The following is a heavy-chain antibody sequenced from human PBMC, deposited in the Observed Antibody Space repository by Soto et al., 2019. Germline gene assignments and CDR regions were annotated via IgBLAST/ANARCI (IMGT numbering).Heavy chain of an antibody. CDR3: ARQLGYCSSTSCPAYGMDV. D-gene: IGHD2-2*01. CDR2: ISAYNGNT. V-gene: IGHV1-18*01. Sequence: QVQLVQSGAEVKKPGASVKVSCKASGYTFTSYGISWVRQAPGQGLEWMGWISAYNGNTNYAQKLQGRVTMTTDTATSTAYMERRSLRADDTAVYYCARQLGYCSSTSCPAYGMDVWGQGTTVTVSS. CDR1: GYTFTSYG. J-gene: IGHJ6*02.